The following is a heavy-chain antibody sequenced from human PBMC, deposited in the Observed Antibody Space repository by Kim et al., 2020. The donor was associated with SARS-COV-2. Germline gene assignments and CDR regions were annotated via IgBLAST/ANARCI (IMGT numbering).Heavy chain of an antibody. Sequence: YSQKFQGRVTITRDTSASTAYMELSSLRSEDTAVYYCARLGIAVAGTIDYWGQGTLVTVSS. J-gene: IGHJ4*02. CDR3: ARLGIAVAGTIDY. V-gene: IGHV1-3*01. D-gene: IGHD6-19*01.